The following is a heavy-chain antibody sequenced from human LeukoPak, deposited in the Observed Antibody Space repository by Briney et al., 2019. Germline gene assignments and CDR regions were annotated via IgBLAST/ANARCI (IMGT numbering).Heavy chain of an antibody. Sequence: GESLKISCKGSGYNFNTYWVAWVRQLPGKGLEWMGIIRPMNSDMRYSPSFQGQVTISADKSISTAYLKWSSLKASDTAMYYCARIRGYNYGFYYFDYWGQGTLVTVSS. CDR2: IRPMNSDM. J-gene: IGHJ4*02. D-gene: IGHD5-18*01. CDR3: ARIRGYNYGFYYFDY. V-gene: IGHV5-51*01. CDR1: GYNFNTYW.